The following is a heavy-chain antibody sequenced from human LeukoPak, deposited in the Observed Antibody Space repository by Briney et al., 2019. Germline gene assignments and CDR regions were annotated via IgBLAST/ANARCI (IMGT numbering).Heavy chain of an antibody. J-gene: IGHJ5*02. D-gene: IGHD1-26*01. Sequence: PSETLSLTCSVSGGSISSYYWSWIRQPPGRGLEWIGYIYYSGSTNYNPSLKSRVTISVDTSKNQFSLKLSSVTAADTAVYYCARDHVGWFDPWGQGNLVTVSS. CDR2: IYYSGST. CDR3: ARDHVGWFDP. V-gene: IGHV4-59*01. CDR1: GGSISSYY.